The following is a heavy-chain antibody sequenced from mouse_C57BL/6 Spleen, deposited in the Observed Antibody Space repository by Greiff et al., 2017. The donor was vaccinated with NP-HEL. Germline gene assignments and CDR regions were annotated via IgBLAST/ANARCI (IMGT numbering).Heavy chain of an antibody. CDR3: ARWKLDSNGYFDV. CDR1: GFTFSDYY. J-gene: IGHJ1*03. V-gene: IGHV5-16*01. D-gene: IGHD2-5*01. CDR2: INYDGSST. Sequence: EVMLVESEGGLVQPGSSMKLSCTASGFTFSDYYMAWVRQVPEKGLEWVANINYDGSSTYYLDSLKSRFIISRDNAKNILYLQMSSLKSEDTATYYCARWKLDSNGYFDVWGTGTTVTVSS.